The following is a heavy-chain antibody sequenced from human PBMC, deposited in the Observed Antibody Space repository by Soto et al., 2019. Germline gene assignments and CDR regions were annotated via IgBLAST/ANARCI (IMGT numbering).Heavy chain of an antibody. CDR1: GYTFINYG. CDR2: LSAYNGDT. Sequence: QVKLVQSGAEVKKPGASVRVSCKTSGYTFINYGITWVRQAPGQGLEWMGWLSAYNGDTSSSEKLQDRFTMTTDTSTNTVYMDMRSQTSDETDVYYCARWSDIVGGADALDVWGQGTMVIVTS. D-gene: IGHD1-26*01. J-gene: IGHJ3*01. V-gene: IGHV1-18*01. CDR3: ARWSDIVGGADALDV.